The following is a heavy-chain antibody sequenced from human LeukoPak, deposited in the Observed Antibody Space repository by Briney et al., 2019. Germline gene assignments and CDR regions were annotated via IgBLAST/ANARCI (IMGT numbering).Heavy chain of an antibody. Sequence: ASVKVSCKTSGGTFRSHIFSWVRQAPGQGLEWMGRIIPVIDSAKYAQKFQDRITITADTSTGTAYLHLTSLTSEDTAIYYCTRVNLRGSQYNWFDPWRQGTLVTVSS. J-gene: IGHJ5*02. CDR3: TRVNLRGSQYNWFDP. V-gene: IGHV1-69*08. D-gene: IGHD1-26*01. CDR1: GGTFRSHI. CDR2: IIPVIDSA.